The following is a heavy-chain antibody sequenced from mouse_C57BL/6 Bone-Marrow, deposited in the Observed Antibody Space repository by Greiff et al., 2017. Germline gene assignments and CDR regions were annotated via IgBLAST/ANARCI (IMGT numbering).Heavy chain of an antibody. V-gene: IGHV1-81*01. CDR1: GYTFTSYG. J-gene: IGHJ4*01. CDR3: ARAGWLLHYAMDY. CDR2: IYPRSGNT. D-gene: IGHD2-3*01. Sequence: LQESGAELARPGASVKLSCKASGYTFTSYGISWVKQRTGQGLEWIGEIYPRSGNTYYNEKFKGKATLTADKSSSTAYMELRSLTSEDSAVYFCARAGWLLHYAMDYWGQGTSVTVSS.